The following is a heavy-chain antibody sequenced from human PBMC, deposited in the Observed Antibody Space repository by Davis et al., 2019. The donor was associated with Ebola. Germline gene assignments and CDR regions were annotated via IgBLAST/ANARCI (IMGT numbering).Heavy chain of an antibody. CDR3: AGDLVGGRFSYGTKYYYGMDL. CDR2: IHSGGKT. V-gene: IGHV3-53*01. CDR1: GLDVRTNF. J-gene: IGHJ6*02. Sequence: PGPWLCPSCAAYGLDVRTNFLSWVRQVPGKGLEWVSLIHSGGKTEYSDSVKGRFTIPRDNSKNTVYLQMNSLRVEDTAVYYCAGDLVGGRFSYGTKYYYGMDLWGQGTAVSVSS. D-gene: IGHD5-18*01.